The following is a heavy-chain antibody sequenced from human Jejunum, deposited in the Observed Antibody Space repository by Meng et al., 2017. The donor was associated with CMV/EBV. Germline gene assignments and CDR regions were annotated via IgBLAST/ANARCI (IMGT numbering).Heavy chain of an antibody. D-gene: IGHD3-22*01. CDR1: GFTFSSYT. CDR2: ISPGSNYI. Sequence: EVQLVESGGXLVKPGGPLRLSCVASGFTFSSYTMNWVRQAPGKGLEWVSSISPGSNYIYYTDSVRGRFTISRDNAKNSLYLQMNSLRAEDTAVYYCARGYYYDTSGYYVEYFQHWGQGTLVTVSS. J-gene: IGHJ1*01. CDR3: ARGYYYDTSGYYVEYFQH. V-gene: IGHV3-21*01.